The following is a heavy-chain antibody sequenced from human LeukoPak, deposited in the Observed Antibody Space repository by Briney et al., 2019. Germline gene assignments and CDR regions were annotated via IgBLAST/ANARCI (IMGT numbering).Heavy chain of an antibody. Sequence: SETLSLTCTVSGGSISSSSYYWGWIRQPPGKGLEWIGSIYYSGSTYYNPSLKSRVTISVDTSKNQFSLKLSSVTAADTAVYYCASSHSGWAYWYFDLWGRGTLVTVSS. CDR3: ASSHSGWAYWYFDL. J-gene: IGHJ2*01. V-gene: IGHV4-39*07. CDR1: GGSISSSSYY. CDR2: IYYSGST. D-gene: IGHD6-19*01.